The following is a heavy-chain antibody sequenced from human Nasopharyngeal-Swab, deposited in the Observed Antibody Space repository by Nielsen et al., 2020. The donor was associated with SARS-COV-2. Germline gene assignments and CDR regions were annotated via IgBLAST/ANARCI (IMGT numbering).Heavy chain of an antibody. Sequence: GGSLRLSCAASGFTVTSHVIHWVRQAPGQGLEWVAGLSFDGTHGFYADSVEGRFTLSRDNSRNTLYLQMNNLRSDDTAIYYCARDHASSWYFDLWGRGTLVSVSS. CDR3: ARDHASSWYFDL. CDR1: GFTVTSHV. J-gene: IGHJ2*01. CDR2: LSFDGTHG. V-gene: IGHV3-30*14. D-gene: IGHD6-13*01.